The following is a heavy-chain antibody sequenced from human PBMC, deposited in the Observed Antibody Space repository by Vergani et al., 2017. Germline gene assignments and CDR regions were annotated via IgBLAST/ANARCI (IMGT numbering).Heavy chain of an antibody. J-gene: IGHJ4*02. CDR3: ATDSQYYYDSSGYLRGRGFDY. Sequence: QVQLVQSGAEVKKPGASVKVSCKVSGYTLTELSMHWVRQAPGKGLEWMGGFDPDDGETIYAQKFQGRVTMTEDTSTDTAYMELSSLRSEDTAVYYCATDSQYYYDSSGYLRGRGFDYWGQGTLVTVSS. CDR2: FDPDDGET. D-gene: IGHD3-22*01. V-gene: IGHV1-24*01. CDR1: GYTLTELS.